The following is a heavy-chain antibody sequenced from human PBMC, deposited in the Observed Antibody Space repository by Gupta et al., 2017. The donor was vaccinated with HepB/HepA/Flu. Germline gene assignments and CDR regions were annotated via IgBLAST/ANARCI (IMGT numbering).Heavy chain of an antibody. CDR1: AFTVGSNY. V-gene: IGHV3-66*01. Sequence: EVQLVESGGGLVQPGGSLRLSCAAPAFTVGSNYMTWVRQAPGKGLEWVSLINSGGSTYYTGSVEGRFTISRDSYKNTLYLQMNSLEAEDTAVYYCARVGGSGSYYRTWGQGSRVTVSS. J-gene: IGHJ4*02. D-gene: IGHD3-10*01. CDR2: INSGGST. CDR3: ARVGGSGSYYRT.